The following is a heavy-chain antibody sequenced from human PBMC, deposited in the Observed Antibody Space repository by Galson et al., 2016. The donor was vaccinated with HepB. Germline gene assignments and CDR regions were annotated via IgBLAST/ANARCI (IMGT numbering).Heavy chain of an antibody. Sequence: SLRLSCAASGFTFSNFAMHWVRQAPGKGLEWVALIWHDGSNKYYADSVKGRFTISRDNPKNTLYLQMNSLKVEDTAAYYCAREMHVAAAAAFDFWGRGTLVTVSS. V-gene: IGHV3-33*01. CDR2: IWHDGSNK. CDR3: AREMHVAAAAAFDF. CDR1: GFTFSNFA. D-gene: IGHD6-13*01. J-gene: IGHJ4*02.